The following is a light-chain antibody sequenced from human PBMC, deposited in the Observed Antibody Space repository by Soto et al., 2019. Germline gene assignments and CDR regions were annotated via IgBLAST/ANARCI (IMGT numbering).Light chain of an antibody. CDR3: SSYSSSSTQV. V-gene: IGLV2-14*01. Sequence: QSALTQPASVSGSPGQSITIACTGTSSDVGGYNFVSWYQQHPGKAPKPMIYDVSNRPSGVSNRFSGSTSGNTASLTISGRQHEDEADYYCSSYSSSSTQVFGTGTKVTVL. CDR1: SSDVGGYNF. J-gene: IGLJ1*01. CDR2: DVS.